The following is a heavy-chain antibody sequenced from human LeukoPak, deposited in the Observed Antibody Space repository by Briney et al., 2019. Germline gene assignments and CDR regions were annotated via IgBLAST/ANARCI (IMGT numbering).Heavy chain of an antibody. CDR3: ARGYDFWSGCRYFYYYYYMDV. D-gene: IGHD3-3*01. CDR1: GGSISSGSYY. V-gene: IGHV4-61*02. J-gene: IGHJ6*03. Sequence: SETLSLTCTVSGGSISSGSYYWSWIRQPAGKGLEWIGRIYTSGSTNYNPSLKSRVTISVDTSKNQFSLKLSSVTAADTAVYYCARGYDFWSGCRYFYYYYYMDVWGKGTTVTVSS. CDR2: IYTSGST.